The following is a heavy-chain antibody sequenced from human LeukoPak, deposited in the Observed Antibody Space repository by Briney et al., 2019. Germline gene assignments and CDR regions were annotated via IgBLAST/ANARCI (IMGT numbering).Heavy chain of an antibody. CDR2: INHSGST. CDR1: GGSFSGYY. Sequence: SETLSLTCAVYGGSFSGYYWSWIRQPQGKGLEWIGEINHSGSTNYNPSLKSRVTISVDTSKNQFSLKLSSVTAADTAVYYCARGLRSVDRYRGYNRFDPWGQGTLVTVSS. D-gene: IGHD1-26*01. CDR3: ARGLRSVDRYRGYNRFDP. J-gene: IGHJ5*02. V-gene: IGHV4-34*01.